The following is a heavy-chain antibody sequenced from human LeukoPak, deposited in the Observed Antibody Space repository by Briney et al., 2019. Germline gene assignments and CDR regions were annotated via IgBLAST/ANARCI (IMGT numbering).Heavy chain of an antibody. CDR3: ARDTNLRDSFYI. J-gene: IGHJ3*02. V-gene: IGHV4-61*01. CDR2: VFYSGKT. D-gene: IGHD2-8*01. Sequence: TSETLSLTCTVSGGSISISRYYWSWIRQSPGKGLEWIGYVFYSGKTDYSPSLRSRVSMSVDTSKNQFSLKVTSVTAADTAVYYCARDTNLRDSFYIWGQGTMVTVSS. CDR1: GGSISISRYY.